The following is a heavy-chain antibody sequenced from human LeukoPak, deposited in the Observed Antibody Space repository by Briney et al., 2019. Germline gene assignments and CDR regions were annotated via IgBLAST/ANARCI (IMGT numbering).Heavy chain of an antibody. D-gene: IGHD1-26*01. V-gene: IGHV5-51*01. J-gene: IGHJ4*02. CDR2: IYPGDSDT. CDR3: ARRNAPLGSYYEGGFDY. Sequence: GESLKISCKGSGYTFTNYWIGWVRQMPGKGLEWMGIIYPGDSDTRYSPSFQGQVSISADKSIRTAYLQWSSLKASDSAMYYCARRNAPLGSYYEGGFDYWGQGTLVTASS. CDR1: GYTFTNYW.